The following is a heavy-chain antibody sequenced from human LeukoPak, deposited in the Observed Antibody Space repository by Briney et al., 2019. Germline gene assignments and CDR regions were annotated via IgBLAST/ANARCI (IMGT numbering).Heavy chain of an antibody. J-gene: IGHJ6*03. CDR1: GGTFSSYA. V-gene: IGHV1-69*11. CDR2: IIPILGTA. Sequence: SVKVSCKASGGTFSSYAISWVRQAPGQGLEWMGRIIPILGTANYAQKFQGRVTITTDESTSTAYMELSSLRSEDTAVYYCARVGPGLVGYYYMDVWGKGTTVTVSS. CDR3: ARVGPGLVGYYYMDV. D-gene: IGHD2-8*02.